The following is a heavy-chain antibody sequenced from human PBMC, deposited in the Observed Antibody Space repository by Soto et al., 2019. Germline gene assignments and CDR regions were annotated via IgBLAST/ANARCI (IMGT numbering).Heavy chain of an antibody. D-gene: IGHD1-26*01. V-gene: IGHV1-46*01. CDR1: GYTFTRYY. CDR3: ARESMSAREVDPY. CDR2: INPSGAST. J-gene: IGHJ4*02. Sequence: ASVKVSCKASGYTFTRYYMHWVRQAPGQGLEWMGIINPSGASTSYAQKFQGRVTMTRDTSTSTVYMELSSLRSEDTAVYYCARESMSAREVDPYWGQGTLVTVSS.